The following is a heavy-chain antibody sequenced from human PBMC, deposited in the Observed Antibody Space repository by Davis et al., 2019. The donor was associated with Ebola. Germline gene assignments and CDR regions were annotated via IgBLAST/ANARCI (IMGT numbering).Heavy chain of an antibody. CDR3: VQGTTACRV. CDR1: GFTFRNYG. V-gene: IGHV3-23*01. J-gene: IGHJ4*02. Sequence: GESLKISCAASGFTFRNYGMTWVRQAPGKGLECVAAISMSGGSRDYADSVKGRFTISRDNSNNMLYLQMNSLRVEDTAVYYCVQGTTACRVWGQGTLVTVSS. D-gene: IGHD2-2*01. CDR2: ISMSGGSR.